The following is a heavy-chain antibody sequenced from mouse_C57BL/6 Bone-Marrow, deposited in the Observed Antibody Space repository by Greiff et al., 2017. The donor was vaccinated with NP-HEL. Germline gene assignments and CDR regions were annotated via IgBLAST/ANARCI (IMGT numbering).Heavy chain of an antibody. Sequence: DVKLVESGGGLVKPGGSLKLSCAASGFTFSDYGMHWVRQAPEKGLEWVAYISSGSSTIYYADTVKGRFTISRDNAKNTLFLQMTSLRSEDTAMYYCARWTYGSSYAMDYWGQGTSVTVSS. CDR2: ISSGSSTI. CDR1: GFTFSDYG. V-gene: IGHV5-17*01. D-gene: IGHD1-1*01. CDR3: ARWTYGSSYAMDY. J-gene: IGHJ4*01.